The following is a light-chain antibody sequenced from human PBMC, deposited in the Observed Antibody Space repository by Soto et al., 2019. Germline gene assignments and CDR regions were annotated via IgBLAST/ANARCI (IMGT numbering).Light chain of an antibody. CDR1: QSISSY. J-gene: IGKJ1*01. CDR3: QQSYSTPRA. CDR2: AAS. V-gene: IGKV1-39*01. Sequence: DIQMTQSPSSLSASVGDRVTITCRASQSISSYLNWYQQKPGKAPKFLIYAASSLQSGVPSRFRGSGSGTDFTLTISSLQPEDFATYYCQQSYSTPRAFGQGTKGEIK.